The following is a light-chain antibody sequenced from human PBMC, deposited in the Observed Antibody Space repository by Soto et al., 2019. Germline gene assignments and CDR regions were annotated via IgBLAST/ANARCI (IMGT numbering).Light chain of an antibody. Sequence: QSALTQPPSASGTPGQRVTISCSGSSSNIGSNYVYWYHQLPGTAPKLLIYNNNQRPSGVPDRFSGSKSGTSASLAISGLRSEDEADYYCATWDDSLSAWVFGGGTKLTVL. J-gene: IGLJ3*02. CDR2: NNN. V-gene: IGLV1-47*02. CDR1: SSNIGSNY. CDR3: ATWDDSLSAWV.